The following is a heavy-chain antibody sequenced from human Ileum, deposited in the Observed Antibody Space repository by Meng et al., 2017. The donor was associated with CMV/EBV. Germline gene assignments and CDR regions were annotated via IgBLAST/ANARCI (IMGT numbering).Heavy chain of an antibody. V-gene: IGHV4-34*01. J-gene: IGHJ4*02. CDR2: INNRGST. CDR3: ARASPQRRFLSY. CDR1: KIAFSYDY. D-gene: IGHD3-3*01. Sequence: QVQLRSWGAGHLHPSESLSRVCAFQKIAFSYDYWTWLPQSPGKGLEWIGEINNRGSTNYHPSLKSRVTISIDTARNQFSLKLTSMTAADTSVYYCARASPQRRFLSYWGQGTLVTVSS.